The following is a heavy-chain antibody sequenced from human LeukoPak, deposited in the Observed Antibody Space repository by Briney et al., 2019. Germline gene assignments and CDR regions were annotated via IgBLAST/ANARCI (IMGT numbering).Heavy chain of an antibody. Sequence: ASVKVSCKASGYTFTSYYMHWARQAPGQGLEWMGIINPSGGSTSYAQKFQGRVTMTRDTSTSTVYMELSSLRSEDTAVYYCARGGSVLLWFGETPPDYWGQGTLVTVSS. CDR1: GYTFTSYY. CDR2: INPSGGST. J-gene: IGHJ4*02. D-gene: IGHD3-10*01. V-gene: IGHV1-46*03. CDR3: ARGGSVLLWFGETPPDY.